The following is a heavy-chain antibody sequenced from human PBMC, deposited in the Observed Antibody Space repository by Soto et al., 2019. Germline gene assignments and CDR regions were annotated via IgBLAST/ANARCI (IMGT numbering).Heavy chain of an antibody. CDR2: ISGSGGST. J-gene: IGHJ6*03. CDR3: AKYGDYFHYYYMDV. V-gene: IGHV3-23*01. CDR1: GFTFSSYA. D-gene: IGHD4-17*01. Sequence: GGSLRLSCAASGFTFSSYAMSWVRQAPGKGLEWVSAISGSGGSTYYADSVKGRFTISRDNSKNTLYLQMNSLRAEDTAVYYCAKYGDYFHYYYMDVWGKGTTVTVSS.